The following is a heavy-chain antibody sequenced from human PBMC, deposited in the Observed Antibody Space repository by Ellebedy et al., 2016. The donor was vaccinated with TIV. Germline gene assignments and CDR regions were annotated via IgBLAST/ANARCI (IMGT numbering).Heavy chain of an antibody. Sequence: ASVKVSCXASGYTFSDYYMHWVRQAPGQGLEWMGWINPNSGGTNYAQKFQGRVTMTRDTSISTAYMELSRPRSDDTAVYYCAISYDNSGYYFDYWGQGTLVTVSS. CDR1: GYTFSDYY. CDR2: INPNSGGT. CDR3: AISYDNSGYYFDY. D-gene: IGHD3-22*01. V-gene: IGHV1-2*02. J-gene: IGHJ4*02.